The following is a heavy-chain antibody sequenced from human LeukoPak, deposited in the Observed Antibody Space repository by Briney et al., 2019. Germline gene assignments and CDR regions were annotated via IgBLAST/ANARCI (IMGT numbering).Heavy chain of an antibody. CDR1: GGSISSSTYY. J-gene: IGHJ4*02. V-gene: IGHV4-39*07. Sequence: SETLSLTCSVSGGSISSSTYYWGWIRQPPGKGLEWIGSMYTSGTTYYNPSLKSRVMISVDTSKNQVSLKLNSVTAADTALYYCARCGIETGYRFDYWGQGILVTVSS. CDR2: MYTSGTT. D-gene: IGHD5-18*01. CDR3: ARCGIETGYRFDY.